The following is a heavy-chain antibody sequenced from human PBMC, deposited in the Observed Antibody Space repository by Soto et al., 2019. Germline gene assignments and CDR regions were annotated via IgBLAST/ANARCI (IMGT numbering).Heavy chain of an antibody. CDR2: ISSSSSTI. CDR1: GFSFSTYS. CDR3: ARVRVSGNYYRDGFDI. Sequence: EVQLVESVGGWVQPGGSLRLSCAASGFSFSTYSMNWVRQAPGKGLEWVSYISSSSSTIYHADSVKGRFTISRDNAKNSLYLQMNSLRAEGTAVYYCARVRVSGNYYRDGFDIWGQGTMVTVSS. V-gene: IGHV3-48*01. D-gene: IGHD3-10*01. J-gene: IGHJ3*02.